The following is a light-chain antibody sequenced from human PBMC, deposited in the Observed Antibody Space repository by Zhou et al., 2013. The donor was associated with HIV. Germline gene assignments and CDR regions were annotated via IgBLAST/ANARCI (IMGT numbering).Light chain of an antibody. CDR2: AAS. CDR1: QSISSY. V-gene: IGKV1-39*01. Sequence: DIQMTQSPSSLSASIGDRVTITCRASQSISSYLNWYQQKPGKAPRLLIFAASSLQSGVPSRFSGSGSGTDFTLTINNLQPEDFATYYCQQSYSTLWLTFGGGTKVEIK. CDR3: QQSYSTLWLT. J-gene: IGKJ4*01.